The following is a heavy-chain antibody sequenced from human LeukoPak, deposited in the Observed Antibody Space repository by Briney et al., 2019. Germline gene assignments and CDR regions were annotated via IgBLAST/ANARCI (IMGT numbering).Heavy chain of an antibody. CDR3: AKEGDEFRGYLDV. Sequence: PGGSLRLSCAASGFTFSRLGMQWVRQATGKGLEWVAVIHNDGTMGQYADSVKGRFTISKDFSRNTLYLQMNSLRDDDTAVYYCAKEGDEFRGYLDVWGKGTTVTVSS. CDR1: GFTFSRLG. CDR2: IHNDGTMG. V-gene: IGHV3-30*02. D-gene: IGHD3-16*01. J-gene: IGHJ6*04.